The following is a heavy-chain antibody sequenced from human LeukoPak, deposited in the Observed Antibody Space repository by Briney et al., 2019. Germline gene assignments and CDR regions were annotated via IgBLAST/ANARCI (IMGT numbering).Heavy chain of an antibody. J-gene: IGHJ5*02. D-gene: IGHD3-22*01. Sequence: SVKVSCKASGGTFSSYAISWVRQAPGQGLEWMGRIIPILGIANYAQKFQGRVTITADKSTSTAYMELSSLRSEDTAVYYCARGPHPHRGVVVISGNWFDPWGQGTLVTVSS. CDR1: GGTFSSYA. V-gene: IGHV1-69*04. CDR2: IIPILGIA. CDR3: ARGPHPHRGVVVISGNWFDP.